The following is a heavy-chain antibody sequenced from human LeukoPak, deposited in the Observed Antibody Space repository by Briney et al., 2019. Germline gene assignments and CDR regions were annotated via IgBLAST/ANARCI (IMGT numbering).Heavy chain of an antibody. CDR2: IIPIFGTA. Sequence: ASVKVSCEASGGTFGSYAISWVRQAPGQGLEWMGGIIPIFGTANYAQKFQGRVTITTGESTSTAYMELSSLRSEDTAVYYCALDYSNWGGLYYYYMDVWGKGTTVTVSS. CDR1: GGTFGSYA. V-gene: IGHV1-69*05. J-gene: IGHJ6*03. D-gene: IGHD4-11*01. CDR3: ALDYSNWGGLYYYYMDV.